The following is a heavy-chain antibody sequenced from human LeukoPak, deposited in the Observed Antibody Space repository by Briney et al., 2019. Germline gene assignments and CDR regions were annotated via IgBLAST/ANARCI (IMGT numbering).Heavy chain of an antibody. Sequence: PGGSLRLSCAASGFTFSSYWMHWVRQAPGEGLGWVSRINSDGSSTSYADSVKGRFTISRDNATNTLYLQMNSLRAEDTAVYYCARGGYDLCFDYWGQGTLVTVSS. CDR2: INSDGSST. D-gene: IGHD5-12*01. J-gene: IGHJ4*02. V-gene: IGHV3-74*01. CDR3: ARGGYDLCFDY. CDR1: GFTFSSYW.